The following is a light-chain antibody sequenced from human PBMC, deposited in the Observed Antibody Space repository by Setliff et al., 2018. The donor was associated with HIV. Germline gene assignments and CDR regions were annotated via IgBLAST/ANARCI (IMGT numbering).Light chain of an antibody. CDR1: SSDIGSYDY. J-gene: IGLJ1*01. CDR2: AVS. CDR3: SSYTVRSTPV. V-gene: IGLV2-14*01. Sequence: QSALTQPASVSGSPGQSITISCTGTSSDIGSYDYVSWYQQHPGKAPKLMIYAVSSRPPGVSNRFSGSKSDNTASLTISGLQADDEADYYCSSYTVRSTPVFGTGTKV.